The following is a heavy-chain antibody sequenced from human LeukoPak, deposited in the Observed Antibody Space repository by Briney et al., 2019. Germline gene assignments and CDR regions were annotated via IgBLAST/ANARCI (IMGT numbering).Heavy chain of an antibody. CDR2: ISAYNGNT. D-gene: IGHD2-2*01. J-gene: IGHJ4*02. CDR1: GYTFTSYG. V-gene: IGHV1-18*01. CDR3: ARQLETTSWFDY. Sequence: GASVKVSCKASGYTFTSYGISWVRQAPGQGLEWMGWISAYNGNTNYAQKLQGKVTMTRDASISTVYMDLNRLRSDDTAIYYCARQLETTSWFDYWGQGTLVIVSS.